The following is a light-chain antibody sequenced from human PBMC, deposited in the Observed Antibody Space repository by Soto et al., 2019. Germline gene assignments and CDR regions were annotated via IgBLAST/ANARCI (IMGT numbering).Light chain of an antibody. J-gene: IGKJ1*01. Sequence: DIQMTQSPSSLSASVGDRVTITCRASQGISNYLAWYQQKPGNVPKLLIYAASTLQSGVPSRFSGSGSGTDFPPTISSLQPEDVANYYCQKYNSAPWTFGQGTKVEIK. CDR1: QGISNY. CDR2: AAS. CDR3: QKYNSAPWT. V-gene: IGKV1-27*01.